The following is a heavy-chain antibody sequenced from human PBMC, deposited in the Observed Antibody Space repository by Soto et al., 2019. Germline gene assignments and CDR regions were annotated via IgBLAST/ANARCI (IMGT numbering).Heavy chain of an antibody. Sequence: GGSLRLSCAASGFSFSMYTMNWVRQAPGMGLEWVSSISSSSSYIFYADSVKGRFTISRDNAENSLYLQVNSLRVEDTAVYYCARRYTYDSGGYFYWGQGTLVTVSS. J-gene: IGHJ4*02. D-gene: IGHD3-22*01. V-gene: IGHV3-21*01. CDR3: ARRYTYDSGGYFY. CDR2: ISSSSSYI. CDR1: GFSFSMYT.